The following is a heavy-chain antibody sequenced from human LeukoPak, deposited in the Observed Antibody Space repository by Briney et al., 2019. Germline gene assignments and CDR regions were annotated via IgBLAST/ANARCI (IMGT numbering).Heavy chain of an antibody. D-gene: IGHD3-22*01. CDR3: ARGSPPRRNYDSRGYYSYYFDY. Sequence: ASVKVSCKASGYTFTGYYMHWVRQAPGQGLEWMGWISAYNGNTHYAQKLQGRVTMTTDTSTSTVYMELRSLRSDDTAVYYCARGSPPRRNYDSRGYYSYYFDYWGQGTLVTVSS. J-gene: IGHJ4*02. CDR1: GYTFTGYY. V-gene: IGHV1-18*04. CDR2: ISAYNGNT.